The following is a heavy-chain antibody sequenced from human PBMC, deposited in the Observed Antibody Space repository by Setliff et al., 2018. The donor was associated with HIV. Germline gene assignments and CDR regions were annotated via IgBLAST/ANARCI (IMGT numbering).Heavy chain of an antibody. V-gene: IGHV1-69*04. CDR1: GDTSSTYA. Sequence: VKVSCKASGDTSSTYAINWVRQAPGQGLEWMGQFIPILDITNYAQKFQGRVTITADKSTNTMYMEMTSLTSEDTAVYYCAGPRGDGAFDIWGQGTMVTVSS. CDR3: AGPRGDGAFDI. D-gene: IGHD3-10*01. CDR2: FIPILDIT. J-gene: IGHJ3*02.